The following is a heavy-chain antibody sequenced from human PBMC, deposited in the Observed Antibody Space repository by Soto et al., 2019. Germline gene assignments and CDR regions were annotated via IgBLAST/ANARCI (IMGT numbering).Heavy chain of an antibody. V-gene: IGHV3-23*05. CDR3: TNGQSRNLNHGDYYYYSMDL. D-gene: IGHD2-21*01. CDR2: INHNSGNA. Sequence: EVQLLESGGGWMQPGGSLTLSCSASGFPFDLYLMHWVRQVPGKELEWVSLINHNSGNAYYTDSVKGRFTISRDNSKNTLYLQTNSLRAEDTAVYYCTNGQSRNLNHGDYYYYSMDLWGAGTTGTVSS. CDR1: GFPFDLYL. J-gene: IGHJ6*04.